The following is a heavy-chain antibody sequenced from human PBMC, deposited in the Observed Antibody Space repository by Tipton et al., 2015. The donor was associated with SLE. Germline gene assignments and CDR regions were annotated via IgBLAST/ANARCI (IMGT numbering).Heavy chain of an antibody. CDR1: GGSIGRGSYY. CDR2: IYTTGST. D-gene: IGHD6-19*01. CDR3: ATELFRGYTSGWGPDY. J-gene: IGHJ4*02. Sequence: TLSLTCSVSGGSIGRGSYYWNWIRQPAGKGLEWIGRIYTTGSTYYNPSLKSRVSISVDKSKQQFSLNLSSVTAADTAVYYCATELFRGYTSGWGPDYWGQGTLVTVSS. V-gene: IGHV4-61*02.